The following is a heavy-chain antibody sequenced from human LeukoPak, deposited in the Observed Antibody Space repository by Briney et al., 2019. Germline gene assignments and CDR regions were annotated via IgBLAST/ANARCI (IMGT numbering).Heavy chain of an antibody. Sequence: PGGSLRLSCAASGFTFSSYAMSWVRQAPGKGLEWVSAISGGGGSTYYADSVKGRFTISRDNSKNTLYLQMNSLRAEDTAVYYCAKNHGYSFGFYPFHYLSQGTLVTVTS. CDR1: GFTFSSYA. V-gene: IGHV3-23*01. CDR3: AKNHGYSFGFYPFHY. J-gene: IGHJ4*02. CDR2: ISGGGGST. D-gene: IGHD5-18*01.